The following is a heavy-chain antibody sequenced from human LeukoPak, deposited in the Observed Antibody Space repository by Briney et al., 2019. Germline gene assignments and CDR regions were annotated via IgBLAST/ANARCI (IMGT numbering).Heavy chain of an antibody. CDR1: GGTFSSYA. Sequence: ASVKVSCKASGGTFSSYAISWVRQAPGQGLEWMGRIIPILGIANYAQKFQGRVTITADKSTSTAYMELSSLRSEDTAVYYCARDPGSGSYFSFNWFDPWGQGTLVTVSS. D-gene: IGHD3-10*01. CDR3: ARDPGSGSYFSFNWFDP. J-gene: IGHJ5*02. V-gene: IGHV1-69*04. CDR2: IIPILGIA.